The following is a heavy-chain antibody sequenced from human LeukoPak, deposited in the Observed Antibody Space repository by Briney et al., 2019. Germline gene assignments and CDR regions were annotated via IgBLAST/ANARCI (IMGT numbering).Heavy chain of an antibody. Sequence: SETLSLTCAVSGGSISSGGYSWSWIRQPPGKGLEWIGYINHSGSTNYNPSLKSRVTISVDTSKNQFSLKLSSVTAADTAVYYCARGSTDLPYCSGGSCYYDYWGQGTLVTVSS. CDR3: ARGSTDLPYCSGGSCYYDY. CDR2: INHSGST. D-gene: IGHD2-15*01. CDR1: GGSISSGGYS. V-gene: IGHV4-30-2*01. J-gene: IGHJ4*02.